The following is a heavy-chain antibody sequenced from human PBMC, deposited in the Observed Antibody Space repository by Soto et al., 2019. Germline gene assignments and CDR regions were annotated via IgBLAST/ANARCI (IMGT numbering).Heavy chain of an antibody. D-gene: IGHD2-15*01. J-gene: IGHJ6*02. CDR1: GGTFSSYT. CDR3: ARLLVGGYGGKGDYESGMDV. V-gene: IGHV1-69*02. Sequence: QVQLVQSGAEVKKPGSSVKVSCKASGGTFSSYTISWVRQAPGQGLEWMGRIIPILGIANYAQKFQGRVTITADKSTSTXYXXLSSLRSEDTGVYYCARLLVGGYGGKGDYESGMDVWGHGNTVTVSS. CDR2: IIPILGIA.